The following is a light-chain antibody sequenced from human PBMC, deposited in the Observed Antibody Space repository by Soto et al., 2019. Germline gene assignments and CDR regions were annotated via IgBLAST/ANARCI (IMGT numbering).Light chain of an antibody. CDR3: GTWDSSLSAYV. J-gene: IGLJ1*01. V-gene: IGLV1-51*02. CDR1: SSNIGNNY. CDR2: EDN. Sequence: QSVLTQPPSVSAAPGQKVTISCSGSSSNIGNNYVSWYQQLPGTAPKLLIYEDNKRPSGIPDRFSGSKSGTSATLDITGLQTGDEADFYCGTWDSSLSAYVFGPGTKLTVL.